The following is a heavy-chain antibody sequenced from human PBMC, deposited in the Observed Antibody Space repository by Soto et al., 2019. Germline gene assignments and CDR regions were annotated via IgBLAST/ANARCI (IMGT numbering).Heavy chain of an antibody. J-gene: IGHJ3*01. Sequence: SETLSLTCAVSGGSISSGGYSWSWIRQPPGKGLEWIGYIYYSGSTNNNPSLKSRVTISVDTSKNQFSLKLSSVTAADTAVYYCARVWGGAFDCWGQGTMVTVSS. CDR3: ARVWGGAFDC. V-gene: IGHV4-61*08. CDR1: GGSISSGGYS. CDR2: IYYSGST. D-gene: IGHD3-10*01.